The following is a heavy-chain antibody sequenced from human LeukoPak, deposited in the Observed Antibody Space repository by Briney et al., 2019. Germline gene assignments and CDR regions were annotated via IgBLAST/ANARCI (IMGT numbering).Heavy chain of an antibody. Sequence: GASVKVSFKASGYTFTGYYMHWVRQAPGQGLEWMGWISPYNGNTNYAQKLQGRVTMTTDTSTTTAYMELRSLRSDDTAVYYCAREMATIVNQFDYWGQGTLVTVSS. CDR2: ISPYNGNT. CDR1: GYTFTGYY. V-gene: IGHV1-18*04. CDR3: AREMATIVNQFDY. D-gene: IGHD5-24*01. J-gene: IGHJ4*02.